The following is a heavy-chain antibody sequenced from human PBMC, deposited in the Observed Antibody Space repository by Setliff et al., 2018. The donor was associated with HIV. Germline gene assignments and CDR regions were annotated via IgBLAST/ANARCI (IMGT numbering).Heavy chain of an antibody. Sequence: PGGSLRLSCAASGFAFSTYAMSWVRQAPGKGLEWVSRIRSDGSSTTYADSVKGRFTISRDNAKNTLYLQMNSLRAEDTAVYYCARAASGNIQYFDYWGQGTLVTVSS. V-gene: IGHV3-74*01. J-gene: IGHJ4*02. CDR1: GFAFSTYA. CDR2: IRSDGSST. CDR3: ARAASGNIQYFDY. D-gene: IGHD5-18*01.